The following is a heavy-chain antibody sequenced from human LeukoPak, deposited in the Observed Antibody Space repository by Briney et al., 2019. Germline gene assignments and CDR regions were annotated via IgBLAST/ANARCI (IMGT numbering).Heavy chain of an antibody. D-gene: IGHD3-10*01. CDR2: IYSGGST. J-gene: IGHJ6*02. Sequence: GGSLRLSCAASGFTVSSNYMSWVRQAPGKGLEWVSVIYSGGSTYYADSVKGRFTISRDNSKNTLYLQMNSLRAEDTAVYYCARRGDYIPDYYYGMGVWGQGTTVTVSS. V-gene: IGHV3-66*02. CDR1: GFTVSSNY. CDR3: ARRGDYIPDYYYGMGV.